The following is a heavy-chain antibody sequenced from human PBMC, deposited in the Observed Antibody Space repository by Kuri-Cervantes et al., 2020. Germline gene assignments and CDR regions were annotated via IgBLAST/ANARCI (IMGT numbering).Heavy chain of an antibody. V-gene: IGHV3-23*01. CDR1: GFTFSSSV. D-gene: IGHD2-2*01. J-gene: IGHJ4*02. CDR3: AKGYTRSPRSFEY. Sequence: GESLKISCAASGFTFSSSVMSWVRQAPGRGLEWVSGISGSGGTTTYADSVEGRFTISRDNSKNTLYLQMNSLRAEDTAVYYCAKGYTRSPRSFEYWGQGTLVTVSS. CDR2: ISGSGGTT.